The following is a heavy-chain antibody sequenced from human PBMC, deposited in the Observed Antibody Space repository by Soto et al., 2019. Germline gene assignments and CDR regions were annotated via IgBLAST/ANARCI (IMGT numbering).Heavy chain of an antibody. J-gene: IGHJ6*02. CDR1: DHTITRYG. CDR3: AKNGQPPYYYYCMDV. CDR2: ISGYNGDT. V-gene: IGHV1-18*01. D-gene: IGHD2-8*01. Sequence: ASVNVSCTASDHTITRYGISWVRQAPGQGLEWMGWISGYNGDTNYAQKFQGRVTMTVDTSTTTAFMELTSLTSDDRAVYYCAKNGQPPYYYYCMDVWGQGTTVTVSS.